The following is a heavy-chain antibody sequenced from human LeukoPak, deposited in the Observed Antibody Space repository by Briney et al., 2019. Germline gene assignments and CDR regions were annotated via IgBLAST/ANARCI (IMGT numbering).Heavy chain of an antibody. J-gene: IGHJ4*02. CDR2: ISGSAADT. V-gene: IGHV3-23*01. D-gene: IGHD3-9*01. Sequence: GGSLRLSCAASGFTFINSAMSWVRQAPGKGLEWVSVISGSAADTYYADSVKGRFTISRDNSKNTLYLQMNSLRAEDTAVYYCAKDYYDIFGGTYAYWGQGTLVTVSS. CDR1: GFTFINSA. CDR3: AKDYYDIFGGTYAY.